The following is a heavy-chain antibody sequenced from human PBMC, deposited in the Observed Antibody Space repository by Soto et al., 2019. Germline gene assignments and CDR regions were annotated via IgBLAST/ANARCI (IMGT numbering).Heavy chain of an antibody. CDR3: ARRGDYSNYYYGMEV. V-gene: IGHV1-18*01. Sequence: GASVKVSCKASGDTFTSYGIIWVRQAPGQGLEWMGWISAYNGNTNYAQKLQGRVTMTTDTSTSTAYMELRSLRSDDTAVYYCARRGDYSNYYYGMEVWGQGTTVTVSS. CDR1: GDTFTSYG. D-gene: IGHD4-4*01. J-gene: IGHJ6*02. CDR2: ISAYNGNT.